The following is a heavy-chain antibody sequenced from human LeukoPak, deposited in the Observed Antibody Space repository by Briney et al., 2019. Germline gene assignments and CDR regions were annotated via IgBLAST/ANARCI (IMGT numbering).Heavy chain of an antibody. CDR2: INSDGSST. V-gene: IGHV3-74*03. Sequence: PGRSLRLSCVASGFTFSSYWMHWVRQAPGKGLVWVSRINSDGSSTKCADSVKGRFTISRDNAKNTLYLQMNSLRAEDTAVYYCAALDHGHDYWGQGTLVTVSS. J-gene: IGHJ4*02. CDR1: GFTFSSYW. CDR3: AALDHGHDY.